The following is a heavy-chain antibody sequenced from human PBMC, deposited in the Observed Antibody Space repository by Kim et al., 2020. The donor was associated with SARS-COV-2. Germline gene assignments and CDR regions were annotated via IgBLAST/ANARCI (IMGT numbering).Heavy chain of an antibody. D-gene: IGHD6-6*01. Sequence: GSLRLSCAASGFAFSRSSMNWVRQAPGKGLEWVSSITGSSIYIYYADSLKGRFTISRDNAKNSLYLQMNSLRAEDTAVYYCAGGFSSSSSGQSDYWGQG. CDR1: GFAFSRSS. V-gene: IGHV3-21*01. CDR2: ITGSSIYI. J-gene: IGHJ4*02. CDR3: AGGFSSSSSGQSDY.